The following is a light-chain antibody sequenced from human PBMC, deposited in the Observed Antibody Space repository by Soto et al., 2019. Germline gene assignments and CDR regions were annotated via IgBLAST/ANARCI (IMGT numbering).Light chain of an antibody. J-gene: IGLJ2*01. V-gene: IGLV2-14*01. CDR1: TSDIGTYDY. Sequence: QSALTQPASVSASPGQSITISCTGSTSDIGTYDYVSWYQHHPDKAPKLIIYEVTHRSSGVSDRFAGSKSANTASLTIFGLQAEDEGDYFCSFSTSGVILFGGGTQLTVL. CDR3: SFSTSGVIL. CDR2: EVT.